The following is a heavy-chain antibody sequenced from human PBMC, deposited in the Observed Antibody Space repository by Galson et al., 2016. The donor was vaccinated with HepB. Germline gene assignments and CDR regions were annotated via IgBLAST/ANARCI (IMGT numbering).Heavy chain of an antibody. CDR2: INTNTGNP. CDR3: ARGRLLWVGELAPFYYYGMDV. J-gene: IGHJ6*02. CDR1: GYTFTSYT. Sequence: SVKVSCKASGYTFTSYTMDWVRQAPGQGLEWMGWINTNTGNPTYAQGFTGRFVFSLDTSVSTAYPQISGLKAEDTAVYYCARGRLLWVGELAPFYYYGMDVWGQGTTVTVSS. V-gene: IGHV7-4-1*02. D-gene: IGHD3-10*01.